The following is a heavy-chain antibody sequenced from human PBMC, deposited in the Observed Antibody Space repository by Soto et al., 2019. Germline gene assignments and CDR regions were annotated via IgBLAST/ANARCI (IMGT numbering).Heavy chain of an antibody. CDR1: GGTFSTSA. CDR2: IMPVFPTP. D-gene: IGHD1-1*01. J-gene: IGHJ6*02. Sequence: QVQLVQSGAEVKKPGSSVKVSCKASGGTFSTSAISWVRQAPGQGLEWVGGIMPVFPTPDYAQNFQGRVTITADESTPTAYLALTSLRAADPAVYYCARDKDRLQLGGNYYYILDVWGQGTAITVSS. CDR3: ARDKDRLQLGGNYYYILDV. V-gene: IGHV1-69*12.